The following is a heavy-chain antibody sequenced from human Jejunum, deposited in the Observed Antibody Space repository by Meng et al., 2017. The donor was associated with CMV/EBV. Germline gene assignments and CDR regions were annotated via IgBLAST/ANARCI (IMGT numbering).Heavy chain of an antibody. CDR1: FSLSTSGGG. J-gene: IGHJ4*02. CDR3: AHRHSGEWPTPLFDY. V-gene: IGHV2-5*02. Sequence: FSLSTSGGGVGWIRRPPGKALEWLAVIYWDDDKRYSPSLKNRLTITKDTSKNQVVLTMTNMDPVDTATYYCAHRHSGEWPTPLFDYWGQGTLVTVSS. CDR2: IYWDDDK. D-gene: IGHD2-15*01.